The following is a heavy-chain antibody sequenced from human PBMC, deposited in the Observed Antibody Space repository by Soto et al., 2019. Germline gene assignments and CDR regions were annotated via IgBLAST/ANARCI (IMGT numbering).Heavy chain of an antibody. D-gene: IGHD3-3*01. CDR2: MNPNSGNT. J-gene: IGHJ3*02. V-gene: IGHV1-8*01. CDR3: ARGGTIFGVVSDAFDI. CDR1: GYTFTSYD. Sequence: GASVKVSCKASGYTFTSYDINWVRQATGQGLEWMGWMNPNSGNTGYAQKFQGRVTMTRNTSISTAYMELSSLRSEDTAVYYCARGGTIFGVVSDAFDIWGQGTMVTVSS.